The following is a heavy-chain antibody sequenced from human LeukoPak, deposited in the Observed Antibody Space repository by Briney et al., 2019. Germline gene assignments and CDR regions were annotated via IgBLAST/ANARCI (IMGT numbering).Heavy chain of an antibody. CDR2: IYTSGST. CDR1: GGSISSGSYY. J-gene: IGHJ6*03. CDR3: AGHCSGGSCYPGAGYYMDV. D-gene: IGHD2-15*01. V-gene: IGHV4-61*02. Sequence: SQTLSLTCTVSGGSISSGSYYWSWIRQPAGKGLEWIGRIYTSGSTNYNPSLKSRVTISVDTSKNQFSLKLSSVTAADTAVYCCAGHCSGGSCYPGAGYYMDVWGKGTTVTVSS.